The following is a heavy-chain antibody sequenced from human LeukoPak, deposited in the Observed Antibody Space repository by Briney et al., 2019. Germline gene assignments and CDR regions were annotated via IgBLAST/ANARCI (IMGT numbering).Heavy chain of an antibody. J-gene: IGHJ6*02. D-gene: IGHD5-24*01. Sequence: SETLSLTCTVSGGSISSYYWSWTRQPPGKGLEWIGYIYYSGSTDYNPSLKSRVTISVDTSKNQFSLKLRSVTAADTAVYYCARDAEMTTPYYYVMDVWGQGTTVTVSS. CDR3: ARDAEMTTPYYYVMDV. CDR2: IYYSGST. V-gene: IGHV4-59*01. CDR1: GGSISSYY.